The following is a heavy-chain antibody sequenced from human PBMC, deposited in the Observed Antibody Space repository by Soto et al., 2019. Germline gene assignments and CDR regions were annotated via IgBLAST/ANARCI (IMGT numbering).Heavy chain of an antibody. V-gene: IGHV4-34*01. Sequence: SEIMCLSCTVSGGSFSCHCLSWVRQPTGKGLEWIGEVSHSGNTKYFPSLKSRVTLSVDSSKNQISLALTSVTAADTAVYYCVRAKFESTGWHQFDIWGQGTLVTVSS. J-gene: IGHJ4*02. CDR3: VRAKFESTGWHQFDI. CDR1: GGSFSCHC. CDR2: VSHSGNT. D-gene: IGHD7-27*01.